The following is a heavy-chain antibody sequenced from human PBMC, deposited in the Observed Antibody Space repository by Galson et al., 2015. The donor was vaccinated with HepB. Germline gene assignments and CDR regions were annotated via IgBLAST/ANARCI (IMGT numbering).Heavy chain of an antibody. V-gene: IGHV1-3*01. CDR1: GYTFTTYV. CDR2: INAASGNT. CDR3: ARDSTTENWLDP. D-gene: IGHD1-1*01. J-gene: IGHJ5*02. Sequence: SVKVSCKASGYTFTTYVIHWVRQAPGQRLEWMGWINAASGNTKYSQKFQGRLNITRDTTTSTAYMDLSSLISEDTAVYYCARDSTTENWLDPWGQGTLVTVSS.